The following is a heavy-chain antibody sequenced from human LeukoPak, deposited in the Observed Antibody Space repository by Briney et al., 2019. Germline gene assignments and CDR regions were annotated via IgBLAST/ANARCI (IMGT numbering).Heavy chain of an antibody. CDR3: ARGAHYHDSSEGYDY. V-gene: IGHV1-2*02. CDR2: INPNSGGT. CDR1: GYTFTVYY. D-gene: IGHD3-22*01. J-gene: IGHJ4*02. Sequence: ASVKVSCKASGYTFTVYYMHWVPQAPGQGLEWMGWINPNSGGTNYAQKFQGRVTMTRDTSISTAYMEVSRLRSDDTAVYYCARGAHYHDSSEGYDYWGQGTLVTVSS.